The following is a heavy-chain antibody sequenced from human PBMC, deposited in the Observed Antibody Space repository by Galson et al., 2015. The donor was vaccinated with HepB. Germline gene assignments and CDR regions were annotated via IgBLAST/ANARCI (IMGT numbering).Heavy chain of an antibody. CDR3: ARENYYNGGGMDV. J-gene: IGHJ6*02. CDR1: GFTFSSYW. Sequence: SLRLSCAASGFTFSSYWMHWVRQAPGKGLVWVSRINSDGSSTSYAYSVKGRFTISRDNAKNTLYLQMNSLRAEDTAVYYCARENYYNGGGMDVWGQGTTVTVSS. V-gene: IGHV3-74*01. CDR2: INSDGSST. D-gene: IGHD2-8*01.